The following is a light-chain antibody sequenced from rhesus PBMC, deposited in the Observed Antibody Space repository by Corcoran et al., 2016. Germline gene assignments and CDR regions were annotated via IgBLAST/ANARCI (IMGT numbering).Light chain of an antibody. CDR1: ENVNKY. J-gene: IGKJ2*01. CDR2: KAS. Sequence: DIQMTQSPSSLSASVGDRVTITCRASENVNKYLHWYQQKPGKAPKLLIYKASTLQSGVPSRVSGSGSGTDFTLTISSLQPEVFATYFCQHSYGTPYSFGQGTKVEIK. CDR3: QHSYGTPYS. V-gene: IGKV1-74*01.